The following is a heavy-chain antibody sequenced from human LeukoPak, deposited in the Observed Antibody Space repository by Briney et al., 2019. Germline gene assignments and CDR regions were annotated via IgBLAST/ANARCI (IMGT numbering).Heavy chain of an antibody. D-gene: IGHD1-26*01. J-gene: IGHJ5*02. CDR1: GGSISSYY. Sequence: SETLSLTCTVSGGSISSYYWSWIRQPPGKGLEWIGYIYYSGSTNYNPSLKSRVTISVDTSKNQFSLKLSSVTAADTAVYYCARGGATDNWFDPWGQGTLVTVSS. CDR2: IYYSGST. CDR3: ARGGATDNWFDP. V-gene: IGHV4-59*01.